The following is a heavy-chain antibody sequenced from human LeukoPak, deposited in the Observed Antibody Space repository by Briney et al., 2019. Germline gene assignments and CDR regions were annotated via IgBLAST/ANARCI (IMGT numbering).Heavy chain of an antibody. CDR1: GYSFATYW. V-gene: IGHV5-51*01. Sequence: GESLKISCKGSGYSFATYWIAWVGQMPGKGLEWMGIIYPDESNIRYSPSFRGQVTISADKSISTAYLQWSSLKASDTAIYYCARPPSRGYSSSFEYWGQGTLVTVSS. CDR2: IYPDESNI. J-gene: IGHJ4*02. D-gene: IGHD6-13*01. CDR3: ARPPSRGYSSSFEY.